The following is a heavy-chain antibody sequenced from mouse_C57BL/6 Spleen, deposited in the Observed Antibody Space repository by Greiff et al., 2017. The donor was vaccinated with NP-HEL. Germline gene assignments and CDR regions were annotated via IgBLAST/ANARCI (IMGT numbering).Heavy chain of an antibody. V-gene: IGHV1-26*01. D-gene: IGHD2-3*01. CDR2: INPNNGGT. CDR1: GYTFTDYY. Sequence: VQLQQSGPELVKPGASVKISCKASGYTFTDYYMNWVKQSHGKSLEWIGDINPNNGGTSYNQKFKGKATLTVDKSSSTAYMELRSLTSEDSAVYYCARRDGYPDYWGQGTTLTVSS. CDR3: ARRDGYPDY. J-gene: IGHJ2*01.